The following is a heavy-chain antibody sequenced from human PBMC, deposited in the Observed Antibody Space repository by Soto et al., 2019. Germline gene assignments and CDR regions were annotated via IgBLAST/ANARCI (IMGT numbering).Heavy chain of an antibody. CDR3: AKDRVPAAAKPQYYFDY. J-gene: IGHJ4*02. D-gene: IGHD2-2*01. V-gene: IGHV3-30*18. Sequence: VAVISYDGSNKYYADSVKGRFTISRDNSKNTLYLQMNSLRAEDTAVYYCAKDRVPAAAKPQYYFDYWGQGTLVTVSS. CDR2: ISYDGSNK.